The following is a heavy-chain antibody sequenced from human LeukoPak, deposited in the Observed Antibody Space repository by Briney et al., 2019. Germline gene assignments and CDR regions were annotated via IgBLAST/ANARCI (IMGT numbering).Heavy chain of an antibody. D-gene: IGHD4-17*01. Sequence: GGSLRLSCAASGFTFTNYDMNWVRQAPGKGLEWVSSISSSGNYIYYADSMKGRFTISRDNTKNSLYLQMNSLRAEDTAVYYCAREDPTMTFDYWGQGTLVTVSS. V-gene: IGHV3-21*01. J-gene: IGHJ4*02. CDR3: AREDPTMTFDY. CDR1: GFTFTNYD. CDR2: ISSSGNYI.